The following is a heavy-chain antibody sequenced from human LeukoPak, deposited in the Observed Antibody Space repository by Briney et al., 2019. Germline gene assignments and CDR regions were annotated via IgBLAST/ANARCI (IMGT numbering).Heavy chain of an antibody. CDR3: AKGNDILTGYYKDY. V-gene: IGHV3-23*01. CDR2: ISGSGGST. J-gene: IGHJ4*02. CDR1: GFTFSSYA. Sequence: GGSLRLSCAASGFTFSSYAMSWVRQAPGKGLEWVSAISGSGGSTYYADSVKGRITISRDNSKNTLYLQMNSLRAEDTAVYYCAKGNDILTGYYKDYWGQGTLVTVSS. D-gene: IGHD3-9*01.